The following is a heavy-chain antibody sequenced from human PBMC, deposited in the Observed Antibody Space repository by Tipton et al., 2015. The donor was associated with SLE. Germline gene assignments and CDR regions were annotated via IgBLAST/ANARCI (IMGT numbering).Heavy chain of an antibody. V-gene: IGHV3-7*01. J-gene: IGHJ4*02. Sequence: SLRLSCAASGFTFSRSWMNWVRLAPGKGLEWVANINEYGSEKHYVDSLKERLTISRDNAKNSLYLQISNLRVEDTAVYFCSWSLNFWGQGILVTVSS. D-gene: IGHD3-3*01. CDR2: INEYGSEK. CDR3: SWSLNF. CDR1: GFTFSRSW.